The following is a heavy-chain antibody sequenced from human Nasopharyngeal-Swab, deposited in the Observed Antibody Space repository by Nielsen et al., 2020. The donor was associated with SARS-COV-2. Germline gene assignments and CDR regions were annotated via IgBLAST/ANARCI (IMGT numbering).Heavy chain of an antibody. J-gene: IGHJ4*02. CDR2: IKQDGSEK. D-gene: IGHD2-2*02. V-gene: IGHV3-7*01. CDR3: AREGVVVPAAILPPFYYFDY. Sequence: VCQALGKGLEWVANIKQDGSEKYYVDSVKGRFTISRDNAKNSLYLQMNSLRAEDTAVYYCAREGVVVPAAILPPFYYFDYWGQGTLVTVSS.